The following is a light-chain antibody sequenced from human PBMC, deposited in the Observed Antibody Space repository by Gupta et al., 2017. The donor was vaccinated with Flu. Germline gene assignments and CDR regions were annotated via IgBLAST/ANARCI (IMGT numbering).Light chain of an antibody. CDR1: QDISKN. CDR2: ETS. J-gene: IGKJ3*01. Sequence: PSSPSAAVGDRVTITCQASQDISKNLNWYQQRPGQGPNRLIYETSNLQTGVPSRFSGSGSGTNVTLTISRLQPEDISSDYCQYDNDLHFTFGHGTRLDIK. V-gene: IGKV1-33*01. CDR3: QYDNDLHFT.